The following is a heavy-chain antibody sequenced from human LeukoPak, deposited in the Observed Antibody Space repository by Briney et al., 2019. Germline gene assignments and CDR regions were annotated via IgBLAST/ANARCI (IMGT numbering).Heavy chain of an antibody. V-gene: IGHV4-61*08. CDR1: GGSISSGGYY. CDR3: ARGVPMDV. Sequence: PSETLSLTCTVSGGSISSGGYYWSWIRQPPGKGLEWIGYIYYSGSTNYNPSLKSRVTISVDTSKNQFALKLSSVTAADTAVYYCARGVPMDVWGQGTTVTVSS. CDR2: IYYSGST. J-gene: IGHJ6*02.